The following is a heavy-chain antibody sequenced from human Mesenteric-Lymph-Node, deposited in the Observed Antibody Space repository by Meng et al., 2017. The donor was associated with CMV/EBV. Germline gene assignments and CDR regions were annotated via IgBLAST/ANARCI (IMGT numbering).Heavy chain of an antibody. V-gene: IGHV4-39*01. Sequence: QLQLQESGPGLVKPSETLSLTSPVPGGSISSSSYYWGWIRQPPGKGLEWIGYIYYSGSTYYYNPSLKSRVTIAVNTNKHQFSMKFSAVTAADTAVYYCARHSALLVTYLDYWGQGTLVTVSS. D-gene: IGHD5-18*01. CDR3: ARHSALLVTYLDY. CDR2: IYYSGSTY. CDR1: GGSISSSSYY. J-gene: IGHJ4*02.